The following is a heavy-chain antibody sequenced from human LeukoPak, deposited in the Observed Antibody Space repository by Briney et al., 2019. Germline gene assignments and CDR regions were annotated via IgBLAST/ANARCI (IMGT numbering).Heavy chain of an antibody. J-gene: IGHJ4*02. D-gene: IGHD6-19*01. V-gene: IGHV3-11*01. CDR2: ISSSGSTI. Sequence: GGSLRLSCAASGFTFSDYYMSWIRQAPGKGLEWVSYISSSGSTIYCADSVKGRFTISRDNAKNSLYLQMNSLRAEDTAVYYCARDSSGWLNYFDYWGQGTLVTVSS. CDR1: GFTFSDYY. CDR3: ARDSSGWLNYFDY.